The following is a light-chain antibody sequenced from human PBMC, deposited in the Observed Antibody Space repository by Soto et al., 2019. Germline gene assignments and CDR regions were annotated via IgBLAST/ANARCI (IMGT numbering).Light chain of an antibody. CDR3: SSYTSSNTLWV. CDR2: EVS. CDR1: SSDVGGYNY. Sequence: QSVRTQPASVSGSPGQSITISCTGTSSDVGGYNYVSWYQQHPGKAPKLMIYEVSNRPSGVSNRFSGSKSGNTASLTISGLQAEDEGDYYCSSYTSSNTLWVFGGGTQLTVL. V-gene: IGLV2-14*01. J-gene: IGLJ3*02.